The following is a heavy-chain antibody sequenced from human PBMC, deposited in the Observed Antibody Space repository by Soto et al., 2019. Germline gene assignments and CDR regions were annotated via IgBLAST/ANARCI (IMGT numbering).Heavy chain of an antibody. D-gene: IGHD5-12*01. Sequence: QVQLQESGPGLVKPSQTLSLTCSVSGDSISTADYFWTWIRQPPGKGLEWIGYIYYSGRTYYNPSLKSGESVSVDASQNQLSLKLTYVTAADTDVYYCESGGFTCGHLNYWGQGDLVTVS. CDR2: IYYSGRT. CDR3: ESGGFTCGHLNY. CDR1: GDSISTADYF. J-gene: IGHJ4*02. V-gene: IGHV4-30-4*01.